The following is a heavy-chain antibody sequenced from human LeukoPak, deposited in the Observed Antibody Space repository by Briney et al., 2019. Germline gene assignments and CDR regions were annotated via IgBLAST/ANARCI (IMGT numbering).Heavy chain of an antibody. D-gene: IGHD3-9*01. Sequence: GASLRLSCAASGLTFSNYAMSWVRQAPGKGLEWVSAITGSGGNTYYADPVKGRFTISRDNSKNTVFLQMNSLRAEDTAVYYCAKWGDYDVLTGYYLSDYWGQGTLVTVSS. V-gene: IGHV3-23*01. CDR2: ITGSGGNT. J-gene: IGHJ4*02. CDR1: GLTFSNYA. CDR3: AKWGDYDVLTGYYLSDY.